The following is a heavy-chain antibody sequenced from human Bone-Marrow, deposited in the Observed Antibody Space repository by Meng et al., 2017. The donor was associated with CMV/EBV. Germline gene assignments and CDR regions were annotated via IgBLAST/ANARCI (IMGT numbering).Heavy chain of an antibody. CDR2: ISSSSSYI. Sequence: GESLKISCAASGFTFSSYEMNWVRQAPGKGLEWVSSISSSSSYIYYADSVKGRFTISRDNAKNSLYLQMNSLRAEDTAVYYCARDLVVGLGSSQDKSYYYYGMDVWGQGTTVTVSS. D-gene: IGHD6-13*01. V-gene: IGHV3-21*01. J-gene: IGHJ6*02. CDR3: ARDLVVGLGSSQDKSYYYYGMDV. CDR1: GFTFSSYE.